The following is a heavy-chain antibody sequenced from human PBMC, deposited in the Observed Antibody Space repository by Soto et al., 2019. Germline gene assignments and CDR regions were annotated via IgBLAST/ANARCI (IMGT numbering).Heavy chain of an antibody. CDR1: GFTFSSYG. J-gene: IGHJ6*03. V-gene: IGHV3-30*18. CDR2: ISYDGSNK. Sequence: QVQLVESGGGVVQPGRSLRLSCAASGFTFSSYGMHWVRQAPGKGLEWVAVISYDGSNKYYADSVKGRFTISRDNSKNTLYPQMNSLRAEDTAVYYCAKDIAARRGYYYYYKDVWGKGTTVTVSS. D-gene: IGHD6-13*01. CDR3: AKDIAARRGYYYYYKDV.